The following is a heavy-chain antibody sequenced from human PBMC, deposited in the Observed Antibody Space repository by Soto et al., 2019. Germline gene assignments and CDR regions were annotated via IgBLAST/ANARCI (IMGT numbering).Heavy chain of an antibody. CDR2: IGAYNGHT. CDR1: GYTFNNSG. CDR3: AREDYCESSGYLPVRYYFGMDV. D-gene: IGHD3-22*01. V-gene: IGHV1-18*01. Sequence: ASVKVSCKASGYTFNNSGISWVRQAPGQGLEWMGWIGAYNGHTKYAQKLQGRGTMTTDTSTSTAYMELRSLKSDDTAVDYCAREDYCESSGYLPVRYYFGMDVWGQGTTVTVSS. J-gene: IGHJ6*02.